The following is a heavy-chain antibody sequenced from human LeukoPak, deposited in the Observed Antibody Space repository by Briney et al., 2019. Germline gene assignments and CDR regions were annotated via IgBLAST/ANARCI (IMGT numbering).Heavy chain of an antibody. CDR2: IKNKTNGGTT. CDR3: ARGFCSSTRCYQGPSDF. D-gene: IGHD2-2*01. CDR1: GFIFSSAW. V-gene: IGHV3-15*01. J-gene: IGHJ4*02. Sequence: GGSLRLSCAASGFIFSSAWMTWVRQAPGRGLEWVGHIKNKTNGGTTDYAAPVKGRFIISRDDSKNTLHLQMNSLRTEDTAVYYCARGFCSSTRCYQGPSDFWGQGTLVTVSS.